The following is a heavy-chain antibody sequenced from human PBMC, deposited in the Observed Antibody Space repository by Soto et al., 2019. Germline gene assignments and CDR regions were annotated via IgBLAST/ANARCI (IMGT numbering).Heavy chain of an antibody. V-gene: IGHV4-61*01. CDR2: INHSGST. CDR1: GDSVTSGSYY. J-gene: IGHJ6*02. D-gene: IGHD2-15*01. CDR3: ARGPVGYCSSHSCRYSYNGMDV. Sequence: SETLSLTCIVSGDSVTSGSYYWTWLRQPPGKGLEWIGEINHSGSTNYNPSLKSRVTISADTSKNQFSLKLNSVTAADTAVYYCARGPVGYCSSHSCRYSYNGMDVWGQGTTVTVSS.